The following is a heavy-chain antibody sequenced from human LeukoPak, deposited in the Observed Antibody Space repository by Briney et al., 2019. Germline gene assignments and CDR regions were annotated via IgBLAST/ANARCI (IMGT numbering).Heavy chain of an antibody. CDR1: GFTFDDYA. Sequence: GGSLRLSCAASGFTFDDYAMHWVRQAPGKGLDWVSLISGDGGSTYYADSVKGRFTNSRDNSKNSLYLQMNSLRTEDTALYYCAKDKAGSVATIYGMDVWGQGTTVTVSS. J-gene: IGHJ6*02. D-gene: IGHD5-12*01. V-gene: IGHV3-43*02. CDR2: ISGDGGST. CDR3: AKDKAGSVATIYGMDV.